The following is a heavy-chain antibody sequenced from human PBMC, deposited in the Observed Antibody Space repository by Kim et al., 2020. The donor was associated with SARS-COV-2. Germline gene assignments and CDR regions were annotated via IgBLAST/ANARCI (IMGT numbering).Heavy chain of an antibody. D-gene: IGHD3-22*01. Sequence: AVAVKSRITTNPDTSKNTFSLQLNSVTPEDTAVYYCARGDCSGYSCHLDYWGQGSLVTVSS. J-gene: IGHJ4*02. V-gene: IGHV6-1*01. CDR3: ARGDCSGYSCHLDY.